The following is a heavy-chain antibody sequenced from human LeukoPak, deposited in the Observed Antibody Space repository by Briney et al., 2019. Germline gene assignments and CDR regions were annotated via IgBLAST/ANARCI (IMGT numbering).Heavy chain of an antibody. J-gene: IGHJ6*02. CDR2: IYYSGST. Sequence: NPSETLSLTCTVSGGSVSSGSYYWSWIRQPPGRGLEWIGYIYYSGSTNYNPSLKSRVTISVDTSKNQFSLKLSSVTAADTAVYYCARHGNGNDFWSGYLYGMDVWGQGTTVTVSS. V-gene: IGHV4-61*01. CDR3: ARHGNGNDFWSGYLYGMDV. D-gene: IGHD3-3*01. CDR1: GGSVSSGSYY.